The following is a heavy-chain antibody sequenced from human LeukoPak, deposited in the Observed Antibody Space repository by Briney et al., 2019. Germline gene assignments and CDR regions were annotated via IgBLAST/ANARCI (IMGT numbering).Heavy chain of an antibody. D-gene: IGHD5-18*01. CDR2: VKSKTDGETT. J-gene: IGHJ4*02. CDR1: GFGFFNAW. V-gene: IGHV3-15*01. Sequence: GGSLRLSCAASGFGFFNAWMSWVRQAPGTGLEWVGRVKSKTDGETTDYAAPVKGRFTISRDDSKNTVSLQMNSLKTEDTAVYYCTTYNYGGFDSWGQGTLVTVPS. CDR3: TTYNYGGFDS.